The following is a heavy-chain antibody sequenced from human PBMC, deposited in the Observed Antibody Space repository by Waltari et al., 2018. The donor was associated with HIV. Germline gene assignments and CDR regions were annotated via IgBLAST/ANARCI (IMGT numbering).Heavy chain of an antibody. Sequence: QLQLQESGPGLVKPSETLSLTCTVSGGSISSSSYYWGWIRQPPGKGLEWIGSIYYSGSTYYNPSLKSRVTISVDTSKNQFSLKLSSVTAADTAVYYCARSPYCSSTSCYWEVDYYYGMDVWGQGTTVTVSS. CDR2: IYYSGST. J-gene: IGHJ6*02. D-gene: IGHD2-2*01. V-gene: IGHV4-39*01. CDR1: GGSISSSSYY. CDR3: ARSPYCSSTSCYWEVDYYYGMDV.